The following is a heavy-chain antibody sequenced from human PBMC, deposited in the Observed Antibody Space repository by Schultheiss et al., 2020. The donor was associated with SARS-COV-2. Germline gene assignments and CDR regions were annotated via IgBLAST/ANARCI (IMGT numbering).Heavy chain of an antibody. CDR1: GFSFSTFP. CDR3: ARGSVTTPEEYYDILTGYYNYGMDV. J-gene: IGHJ6*02. V-gene: IGHV3-21*01. Sequence: GGSLRLSCEASGFSFSTFPMSWVRQAPGRGLQWVSSISSSSSYIYYADSVKGRFTISRDNAKNSLYLQMNSLRAEDTAVYYCARGSVTTPEEYYDILTGYYNYGMDVWGQGTTVTVSS. CDR2: ISSSSSYI. D-gene: IGHD3-9*01.